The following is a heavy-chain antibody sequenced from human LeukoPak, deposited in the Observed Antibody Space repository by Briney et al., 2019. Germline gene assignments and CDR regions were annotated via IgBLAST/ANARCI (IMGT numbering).Heavy chain of an antibody. CDR3: ATASVPDLRGMDV. J-gene: IGHJ6*02. V-gene: IGHV4-30-2*01. CDR1: GDSISSGGYS. Sequence: SETLSLTCAVSGDSISSGGYSWNWIRQPPGKGLEWIGYIYHSGSTYYNPSLKSRVTISVDRSKNQFSLKLSSVTAADTAVYYCATASVPDLRGMDVWGQGTAVTVSS. CDR2: IYHSGST. D-gene: IGHD1-14*01.